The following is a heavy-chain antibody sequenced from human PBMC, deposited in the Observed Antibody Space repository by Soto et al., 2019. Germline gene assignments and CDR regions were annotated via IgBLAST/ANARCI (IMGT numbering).Heavy chain of an antibody. CDR2: IIPIFGTA. V-gene: IGHV1-69*01. D-gene: IGHD5-18*01. J-gene: IGHJ4*02. CDR1: GGTFSSYA. Sequence: QVQLVQSGAEVKKPGSSVKVSCKASGGTFSSYAISWVRQAPGQGLEWMGGIIPIFGTANYAQKFQCRVTITADESTRTAYRELSSLRSEDTAVYYCAREGPTGIQMTQGGYYFDYWGQGTLVTVSS. CDR3: AREGPTGIQMTQGGYYFDY.